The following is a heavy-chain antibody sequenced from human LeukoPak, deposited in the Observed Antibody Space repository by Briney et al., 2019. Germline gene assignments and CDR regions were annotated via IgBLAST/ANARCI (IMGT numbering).Heavy chain of an antibody. J-gene: IGHJ5*02. V-gene: IGHV1-2*06. D-gene: IGHD3-22*01. CDR3: ARESGNYYDSSGYYYDSS. CDR1: GYTFTGYY. CDR2: ISPNSGGT. Sequence: ASVKVSCKASGYTFTGYYMHWVRQAPGQGLEWMGRISPNSGGTNYAQKFQGRVTMTRDTSISTAYMELSRLRSEDTAVYYCARESGNYYDSSGYYYDSSWGQGTLVTVSS.